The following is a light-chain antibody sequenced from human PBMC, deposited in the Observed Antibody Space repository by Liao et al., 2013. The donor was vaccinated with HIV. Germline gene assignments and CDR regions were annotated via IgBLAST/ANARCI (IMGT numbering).Light chain of an antibody. CDR1: ALPKQY. J-gene: IGLJ3*02. V-gene: IGLV3-25*03. CDR3: QSLDSSGAVV. Sequence: SYELTQPPSVSVSPGQTARITCSGDALPKQYVYWYQQKPGQAPLLMIFKDFERPSGIPERFSGSTSGTRVTLTISDVQAGDEADYFCQSLDSSGAVVFGGGTKLSVL. CDR2: KDF.